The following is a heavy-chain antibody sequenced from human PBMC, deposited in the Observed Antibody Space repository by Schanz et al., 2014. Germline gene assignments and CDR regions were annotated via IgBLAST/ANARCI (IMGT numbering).Heavy chain of an antibody. CDR1: GYTFTSHG. CDR2: ITAYNGDS. Sequence: QVQLVQSGAEVKKPGASVKVSCKASGYTFTSHGISWVRQAPGQGLEWMGWITAYNGDSNYALKLQGRVTMTADTSTSTAYMERRSLRSDDTAVYYCARVQDDILTGSEYYYGMDVWGQGTTVTVSS. D-gene: IGHD3-9*01. V-gene: IGHV1-18*01. J-gene: IGHJ6*02. CDR3: ARVQDDILTGSEYYYGMDV.